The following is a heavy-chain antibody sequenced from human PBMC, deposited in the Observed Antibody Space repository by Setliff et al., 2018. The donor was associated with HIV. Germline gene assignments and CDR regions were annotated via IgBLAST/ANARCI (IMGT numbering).Heavy chain of an antibody. J-gene: IGHJ5*02. CDR3: ASRIYYYDTYRVLREEGFDP. CDR2: IYHSGST. D-gene: IGHD3-22*01. Sequence: PSETLSLTCAVSGGPISSSNWWSWVRQPPGKGLEWIGEIYHSGSTNYNPSLKSRVTISVDKSKNQFSLKLSSVTAADTAVYYCASRIYYYDTYRVLREEGFDPWGQGTLVTVSS. V-gene: IGHV4-4*02. CDR1: GGPISSSNW.